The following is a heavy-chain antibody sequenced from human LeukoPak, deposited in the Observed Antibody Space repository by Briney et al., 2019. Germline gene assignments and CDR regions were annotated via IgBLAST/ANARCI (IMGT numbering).Heavy chain of an antibody. CDR2: ISGSGETT. CDR3: AKDMRSSWYTYFFDY. D-gene: IGHD6-13*01. CDR1: GFTFNNYA. V-gene: IGHV3-23*01. J-gene: IGHJ4*02. Sequence: GGSLRLSCAASGFTFNNYAMNWVRQAPGKGLEWVAAISGSGETTYYVDSVKGRFTTSRDNSKNTLYLQMNSLRVEDTALYYCAKDMRSSWYTYFFDYWGQGTLVTVSS.